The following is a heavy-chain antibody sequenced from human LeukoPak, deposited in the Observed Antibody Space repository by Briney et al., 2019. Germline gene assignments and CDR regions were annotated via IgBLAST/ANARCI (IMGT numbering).Heavy chain of an antibody. V-gene: IGHV1-46*01. J-gene: IGHJ5*02. CDR1: GYTFTGYY. D-gene: IGHD4-17*01. CDR3: ARASYGDLPENNWFDP. Sequence: ASVKVSCKASGYTFTGYYMHWVRQAPGQGLEWMGWINPSGGSTSYAQKFQGRVTMTRDMSTSTVYMELSSLRSEDTAVYYCARASYGDLPENNWFDPWGQGTLVTVSS. CDR2: INPSGGST.